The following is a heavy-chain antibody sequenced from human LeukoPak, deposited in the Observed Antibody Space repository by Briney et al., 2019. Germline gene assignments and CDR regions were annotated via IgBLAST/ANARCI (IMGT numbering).Heavy chain of an antibody. J-gene: IGHJ4*02. D-gene: IGHD2-2*01. CDR3: AKDLWDIVVVPAAILDY. V-gene: IGHV3-74*01. CDR2: INSDGSST. CDR1: GFTFSSYW. Sequence: GGSLRLSCAASGFTFSSYWMHWVRQAPGKGLVWVSRINSDGSSTTYADSVKGRFTISRDNAKNTLYLQMNSLRAEDTAVYYCAKDLWDIVVVPAAILDYWGQGTLVTVSS.